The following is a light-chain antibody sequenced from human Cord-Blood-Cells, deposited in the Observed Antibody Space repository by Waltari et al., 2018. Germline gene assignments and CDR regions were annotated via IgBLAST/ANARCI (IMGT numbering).Light chain of an antibody. J-gene: IGLJ2*01. CDR1: SGHSSYA. V-gene: IGLV4-69*01. CDR3: QTWGTGTVV. CDR2: VNSDVSH. Sequence: QLVLTQSPSASASLGASVKLTCTLSSGHSSYAIAWHQQQPEKGPGYLMKVNSDVSHSKGDGIPDLFSVSSSGAARYLTISSLQSEDEADYYCQTWGTGTVVFGGGTKLTVL.